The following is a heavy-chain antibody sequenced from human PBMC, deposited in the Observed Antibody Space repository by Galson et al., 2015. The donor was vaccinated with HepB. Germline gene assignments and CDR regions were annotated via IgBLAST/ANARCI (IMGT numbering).Heavy chain of an antibody. V-gene: IGHV3-53*01. CDR3: ARDSGYDSGEDAFDI. D-gene: IGHD5-12*01. CDR2: IYSGGST. CDR1: GFTVSSNY. Sequence: SLRLSCAASGFTVSSNYMSWVRQAPGKGLEWVSVIYSGGSTYYADSVKGRFTISRDNSKNTLYLQMNSLRAEDTAVYYCARDSGYDSGEDAFDIWGQGTMVTVSS. J-gene: IGHJ3*02.